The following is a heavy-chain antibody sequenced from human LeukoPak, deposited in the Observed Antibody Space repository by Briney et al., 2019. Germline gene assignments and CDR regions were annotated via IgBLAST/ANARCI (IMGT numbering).Heavy chain of an antibody. J-gene: IGHJ4*02. CDR1: GFTFSSYS. D-gene: IGHD6-13*01. V-gene: IGHV3-21*01. Sequence: PGGSLRLSCAASGFTFSSYSMNWVRQAPGKGLEWVSSISSNSSYIYYADSVKGRFTISRDNAKNSLFLQMNSLRAEDTAVYYCARVAGSWYAWGFDYWGQGTLVTVSS. CDR2: ISSNSSYI. CDR3: ARVAGSWYAWGFDY.